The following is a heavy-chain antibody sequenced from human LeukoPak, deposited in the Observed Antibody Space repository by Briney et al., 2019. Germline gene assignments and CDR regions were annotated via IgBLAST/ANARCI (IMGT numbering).Heavy chain of an antibody. CDR1: GGSISSYY. CDR3: ARGVPEYYDFWSGYFYYFDY. CDR2: IYYSGST. V-gene: IGHV4-59*01. Sequence: SETLSLTCTVSGGSISSYYWSWIRQPPGKGLEWIGYIYYSGSTNYDPSLKSRVTISVDTSKNQFSLKLTSVTAADTAVYYCARGVPEYYDFWSGYFYYFDYWGQGTLVTVSS. J-gene: IGHJ4*02. D-gene: IGHD3-3*01.